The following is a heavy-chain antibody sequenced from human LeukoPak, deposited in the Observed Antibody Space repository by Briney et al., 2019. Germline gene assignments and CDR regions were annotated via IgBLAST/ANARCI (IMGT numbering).Heavy chain of an antibody. CDR2: INPHDSDT. CDR1: GYTFSKHW. J-gene: IGHJ4*02. D-gene: IGHD3-9*01. Sequence: GESLKISSQASGYTFSKHWIAWVRQMPGGKDLEWMAIINPHDSDTRYSPSFEGQVTISADKSISTAYLQWSGLKASGTAMYFCARLFDYSASCYFDYWGQGTLVTVSS. CDR3: ARLFDYSASCYFDY. V-gene: IGHV5-51*01.